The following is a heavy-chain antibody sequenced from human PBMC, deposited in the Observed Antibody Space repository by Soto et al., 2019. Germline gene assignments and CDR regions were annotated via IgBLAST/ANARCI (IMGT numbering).Heavy chain of an antibody. CDR3: ARHLSRPWSGYSFPLDY. CDR1: GYSFTSYW. J-gene: IGHJ4*02. CDR2: IYPGDSDT. V-gene: IGHV5-51*01. Sequence: PGESLKISCKGSGYSFTSYWIGWVRQMPWKGLEWMGIIYPGDSDTRYSPSFQGQVTISADKSISTAYLQWSSLKASDTAMYYCARHLSRPWSGYSFPLDYWGQGTLVTVSS. D-gene: IGHD3-3*01.